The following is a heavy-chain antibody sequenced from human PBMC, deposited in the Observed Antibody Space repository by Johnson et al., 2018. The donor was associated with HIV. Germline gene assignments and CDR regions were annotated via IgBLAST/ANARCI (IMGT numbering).Heavy chain of an antibody. D-gene: IGHD3-16*01. CDR1: GFTFSSYA. CDR2: ISYDGSNK. J-gene: IGHJ3*02. V-gene: IGHV3-30-3*01. Sequence: QVQLVESGGGLVQPGGSLRLSCAASGFTFSSYAMHWVRQAPGKGLEWVAAISYDGSNKYYADSVKDRFTISRDNSKNTLCLQMNSLRAEDTAVYYCAKETIAGVKGDSLIWGQWTMVTVSS. CDR3: AKETIAGVKGDSLI.